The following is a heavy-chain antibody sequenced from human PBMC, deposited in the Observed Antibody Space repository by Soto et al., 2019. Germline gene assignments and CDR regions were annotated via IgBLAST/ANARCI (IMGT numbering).Heavy chain of an antibody. V-gene: IGHV3-23*01. D-gene: IGHD6-13*01. CDR1: GFTFSSYA. Sequence: GGSLRLSCAASGFTFSSYAMSWVRQAPGKGLEWVSVISESGGSTHYADSVRGRFTVSRDNSKNSLSLRMNSLRDEDTAVYFCAKRSPYSSGWYSPIFDYWGQGALVTVS. J-gene: IGHJ4*02. CDR2: ISESGGST. CDR3: AKRSPYSSGWYSPIFDY.